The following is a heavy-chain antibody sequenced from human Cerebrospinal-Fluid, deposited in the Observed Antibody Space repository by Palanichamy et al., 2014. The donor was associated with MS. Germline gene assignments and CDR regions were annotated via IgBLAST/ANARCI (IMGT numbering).Heavy chain of an antibody. CDR2: INHSGST. Sequence: QVQPTTWGAGLLKPSETLSLTCAVYGGSFNDYYWSWVRQPPGKGLEWIGEINHSGSTNYNPSLESRVTISVDTSKNQFSLKLSSATVADTAVYYCARGGACSADSCSILGFDSWGQGTLVTVSS. V-gene: IGHV4-34*02. D-gene: IGHD2-15*01. CDR1: GGSFNDYY. J-gene: IGHJ4*02. CDR3: ARGGACSADSCSILGFDS.